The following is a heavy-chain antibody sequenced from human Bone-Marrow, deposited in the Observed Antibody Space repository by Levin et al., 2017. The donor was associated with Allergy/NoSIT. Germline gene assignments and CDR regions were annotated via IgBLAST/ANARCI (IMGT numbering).Heavy chain of an antibody. V-gene: IGHV4-34*01. CDR3: ARVGGLVTTVTTFDY. D-gene: IGHD4-17*01. Sequence: SQTLSLTCDVYGGSFSGYYWSWIRQPPGKGLEWIGEINHSGSTNYNPSLKSRVTISVDTSKNQFSLKLSSVTAADTAVYYCARVGGLVTTVTTFDYWGQGTLVTVSS. CDR2: INHSGST. CDR1: GGSFSGYY. J-gene: IGHJ4*02.